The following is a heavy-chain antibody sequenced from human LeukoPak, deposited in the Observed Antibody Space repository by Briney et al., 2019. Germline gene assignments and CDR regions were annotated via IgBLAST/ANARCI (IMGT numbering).Heavy chain of an antibody. J-gene: IGHJ4*02. D-gene: IGHD3-3*01. V-gene: IGHV3-23*01. Sequence: PGGSLRLSCAASGFTFSSYGMHWVRQAPGKGLEWVSAISGSGGSTYYADSVKGRFTISRDNSKNTLYLQMNSLRAEDTAVYYCAKDLSDFWGGYYKGWGQGTLVTVSS. CDR1: GFTFSSYG. CDR2: ISGSGGST. CDR3: AKDLSDFWGGYYKG.